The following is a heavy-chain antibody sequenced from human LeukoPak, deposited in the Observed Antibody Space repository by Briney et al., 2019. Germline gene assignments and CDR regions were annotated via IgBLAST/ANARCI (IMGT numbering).Heavy chain of an antibody. CDR3: ARGALGYGADLFDI. J-gene: IGHJ3*02. CDR1: GYTFDSYG. V-gene: IGHV1-2*02. D-gene: IGHD4-17*01. CDR2: INPNSGGT. Sequence: ASVKVSCKASGYTFDSYGISWGRQAPGQGLEWMGWINPNSGGTNYAQKFQGRVTMTRDTSISAAYMELSSLRSDDTAVYYCARGALGYGADLFDIWGQGTMVTVSS.